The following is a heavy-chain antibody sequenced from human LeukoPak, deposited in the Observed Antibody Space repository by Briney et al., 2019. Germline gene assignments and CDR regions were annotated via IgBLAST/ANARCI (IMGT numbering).Heavy chain of an antibody. CDR2: IYYSGST. V-gene: IGHV4-39*01. Sequence: SETLSLTCTVSGGSISSRSHYWGWNRQPPGKGLEWIVSIYYSGSTSYNPSLRSRVTISLDTSKNQFSLNLSSVTAADTAVYCCARTSPTYAADNWGQGTLVTVSS. CDR3: ARTSPTYAADN. J-gene: IGHJ4*02. D-gene: IGHD2-2*01. CDR1: GGSISSRSHY.